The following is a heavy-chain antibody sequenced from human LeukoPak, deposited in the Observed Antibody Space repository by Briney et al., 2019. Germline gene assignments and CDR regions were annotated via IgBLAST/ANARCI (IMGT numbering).Heavy chain of an antibody. V-gene: IGHV4-38-2*02. J-gene: IGHJ5*02. D-gene: IGHD3-10*01. CDR2: IYHSGST. CDR1: GYSISSGYY. Sequence: PSETLSLTCTVSGYSISSGYYWGWIRQPPGKGLEWIGSIYHSGSTYYNPSLKSRVTISVDTSKNQFSLKLSSVTAADTAVYYCARVGSLLWFGELLGWFDPWGQGTLVTVSS. CDR3: ARVGSLLWFGELLGWFDP.